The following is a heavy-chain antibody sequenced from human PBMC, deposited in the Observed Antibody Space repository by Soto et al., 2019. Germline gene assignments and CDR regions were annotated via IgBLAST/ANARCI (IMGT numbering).Heavy chain of an antibody. J-gene: IGHJ3*01. CDR2: IISSSSYI. CDR3: ARELVVGLRYAFDF. V-gene: IGHV3-21*01. D-gene: IGHD2-15*01. CDR1: GFSFSSYS. Sequence: GRSLRLSCAASGFSFSSYSMNWVRQAPGKGLEWVLSIISSSSYIYYADSVKGRFTISRDNAKNSLYLHMNSLRDEDTAVYFFARELVVGLRYAFDFCAQGTSVT.